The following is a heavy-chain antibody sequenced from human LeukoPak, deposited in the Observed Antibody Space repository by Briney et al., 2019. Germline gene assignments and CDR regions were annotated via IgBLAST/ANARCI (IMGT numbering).Heavy chain of an antibody. CDR3: ARGARYYDFWSGHNY. D-gene: IGHD3-3*01. J-gene: IGHJ4*02. CDR2: IYSGGST. CDR1: GFTVSSNY. Sequence: GGSLRLSCAASGFTVSSNYMSWVRQAPGKGLGWVSVIYSGGSTYYADSVKGRFTISRDNSKNTLYLQMNSLRAEDTAVYYCARGARYYDFWSGHNYWGQGTLVTVSS. V-gene: IGHV3-66*01.